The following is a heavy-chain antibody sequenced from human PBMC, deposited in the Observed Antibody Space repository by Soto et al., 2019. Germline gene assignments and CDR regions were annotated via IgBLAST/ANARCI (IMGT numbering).Heavy chain of an antibody. D-gene: IGHD6-19*01. CDR3: ASLAVS. Sequence: QVQLQQWGAGLLKPSETLSLTCDVYGGSFSGYYWSPIRQPPGKGLEWIGEINHSGGTNYNPSLKSRVTLSVDTSKNQFPLTLRSVTAADTAVYYCASLAVSWGQGTLVTVSS. CDR1: GGSFSGYY. J-gene: IGHJ4*02. CDR2: INHSGGT. V-gene: IGHV4-34*01.